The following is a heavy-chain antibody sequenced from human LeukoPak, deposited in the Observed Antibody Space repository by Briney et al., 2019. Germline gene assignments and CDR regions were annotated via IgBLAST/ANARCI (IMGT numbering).Heavy chain of an antibody. J-gene: IGHJ5*02. D-gene: IGHD4-23*01. Sequence: GGSLRLSCAASGFTFSSYWMSWVRQAPGKGLEWVANIKQDGSEKYYVDSVKGRFTISRDNAKNSLYLQMNSLRAEDTAVYYCARDTTVVTPNWFDPWGQGTLVTVSS. CDR2: IKQDGSEK. CDR1: GFTFSSYW. CDR3: ARDTTVVTPNWFDP. V-gene: IGHV3-7*01.